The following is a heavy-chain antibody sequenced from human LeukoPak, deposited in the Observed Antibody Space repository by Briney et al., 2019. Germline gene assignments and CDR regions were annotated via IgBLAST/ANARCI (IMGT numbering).Heavy chain of an antibody. CDR1: GGSISSYY. D-gene: IGHD4-23*01. V-gene: IGHV4-59*01. CDR3: ARVYGGSNWYFDL. J-gene: IGHJ2*01. CDR2: IYYSAST. Sequence: PSETLSLTCTVSGGSISSYYWSWIRQPPGKGLEWIGYIYYSASTNYNPSLKSRVTISVDTSKNQFSLKLSSVTAADTAVYYCARVYGGSNWYFDLWGRGTLVTVSS.